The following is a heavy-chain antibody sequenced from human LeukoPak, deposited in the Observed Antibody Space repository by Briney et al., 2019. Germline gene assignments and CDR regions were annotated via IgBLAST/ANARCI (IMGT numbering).Heavy chain of an antibody. CDR1: GFTFSSYS. D-gene: IGHD3-3*01. CDR2: ISSSSTI. CDR3: ARARYDFWSGYYTFDY. V-gene: IGHV3-48*01. Sequence: PGGSLRLSCAASGFTFSSYSMNWVRQAPGKGLEWVSYISSSSTIYYADSVKGRFTISRDNAKNSLYLQMNSLRAEDTAVYYCARARYDFWSGYYTFDYWGQGTLATVSS. J-gene: IGHJ4*02.